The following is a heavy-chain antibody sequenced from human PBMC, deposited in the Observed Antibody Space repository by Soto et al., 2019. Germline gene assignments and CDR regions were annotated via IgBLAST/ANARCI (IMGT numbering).Heavy chain of an antibody. J-gene: IGHJ6*02. Sequence: QPWGSLRLSCAASGFTFISYGNHFCRNSPCKWLEWVAVISYDGSNKYYADSVKGRFTISRDNSKNTLYLQMNSLRAEDTAVYYCAKERYYDFMSLHPPPGRYGMDVWGQGTTVTVSS. D-gene: IGHD3-3*01. CDR1: GFTFISYG. V-gene: IGHV3-30*18. CDR3: AKERYYDFMSLHPPPGRYGMDV. CDR2: ISYDGSNK.